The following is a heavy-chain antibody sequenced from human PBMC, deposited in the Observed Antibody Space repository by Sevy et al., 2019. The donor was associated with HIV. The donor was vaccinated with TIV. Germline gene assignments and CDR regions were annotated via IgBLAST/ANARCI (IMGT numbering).Heavy chain of an antibody. CDR1: GFSFDSYG. J-gene: IGHJ6*03. Sequence: GGSLRLPCAVSGFSFDSYGMTWVRQAPRKGLEWVSGISGSGSRTYYADSVKGRFIISRDNSKNTLDLQMNSLRSEDTAIYYCGKGGGGHYDPDEIGYYFYYYNMDVWGKGTTVTVSS. D-gene: IGHD3-22*01. CDR2: ISGSGSRT. V-gene: IGHV3-23*01. CDR3: GKGGGGHYDPDEIGYYFYYYNMDV.